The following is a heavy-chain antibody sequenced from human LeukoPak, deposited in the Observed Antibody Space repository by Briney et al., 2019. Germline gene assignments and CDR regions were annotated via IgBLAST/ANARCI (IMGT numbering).Heavy chain of an antibody. D-gene: IGHD2-2*01. Sequence: PSETLSLPCTVSGGSISSSSYYWGWIRQPPGKGLEWIVSIYYSGSTYYNPSLKSRLTISVDTSKNQFSLKLSSVTAADTAVYYCARQAEGYCTSTTCPAPAPWFDPWGQGTLVTVSS. CDR3: ARQAEGYCTSTTCPAPAPWFDP. V-gene: IGHV4-39*01. CDR1: GGSISSSSYY. J-gene: IGHJ5*02. CDR2: IYYSGST.